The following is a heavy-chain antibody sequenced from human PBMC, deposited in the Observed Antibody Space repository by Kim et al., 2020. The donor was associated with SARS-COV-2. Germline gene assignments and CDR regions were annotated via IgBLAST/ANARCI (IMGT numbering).Heavy chain of an antibody. D-gene: IGHD3-22*01. CDR3: AREGDYYDSSGSPYWYFDL. V-gene: IGHV3-30*07. Sequence: GRFTISGDNSKNTLYLQMNGLRAEDTAVYYCAREGDYYDSSGSPYWYFDLWGRGTLVTVSS. J-gene: IGHJ2*01.